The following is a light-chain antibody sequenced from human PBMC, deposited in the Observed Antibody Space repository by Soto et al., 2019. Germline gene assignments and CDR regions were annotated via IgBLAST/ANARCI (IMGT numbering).Light chain of an antibody. V-gene: IGKV1-5*03. CDR1: QTISSW. Sequence: DIQMTQSPSTLSGSVGDRVTITCRASQTISSWLAWDQQKPGKAPKLLIYKASSLQSGVPSRFSGSGSGTEFTLTISSLQPDDFATYFCQQYSDYSRTFGQGTKV. CDR2: KAS. J-gene: IGKJ1*01. CDR3: QQYSDYSRT.